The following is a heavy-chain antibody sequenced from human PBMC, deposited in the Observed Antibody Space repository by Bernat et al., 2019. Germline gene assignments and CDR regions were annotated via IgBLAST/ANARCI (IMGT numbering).Heavy chain of an antibody. CDR3: AKTRGDWSLDY. CDR1: GFTFSSYA. Sequence: EVQLLESGGGLVQPGGSLRLSCAASGFTFSSYAMSWVRQAPGKGLEWVSVISGSGDFTYYADSVKGRFTISRDSSKNTLFLEMNSLRAEDTAVYYCAKTRGDWSLDYWGQGTLVTVSS. J-gene: IGHJ4*02. D-gene: IGHD3-10*01. CDR2: ISGSGDFT. V-gene: IGHV3-23*01.